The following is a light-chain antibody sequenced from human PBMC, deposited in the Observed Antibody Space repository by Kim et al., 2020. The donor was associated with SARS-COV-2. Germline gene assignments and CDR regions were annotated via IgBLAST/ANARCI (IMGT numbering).Light chain of an antibody. CDR1: SSDVGGYNY. CDR2: DVS. CDR3: SSYTSSSTLRV. J-gene: IGLJ3*02. Sequence: QSVLTQPPSVSGSPGQSITISCTGTSSDVGGYNYVSWYQQHPGKAPKLMIYDVSKRPSGVSNRFSGSKSGNTASLTISGLQAEDEADYYCSSYTSSSTLRVFGGGTQLTVL. V-gene: IGLV2-14*01.